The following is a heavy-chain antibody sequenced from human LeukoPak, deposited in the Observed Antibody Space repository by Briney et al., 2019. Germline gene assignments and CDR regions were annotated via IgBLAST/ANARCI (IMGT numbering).Heavy chain of an antibody. J-gene: IGHJ1*01. CDR2: MSFDGNFE. CDR3: ARVGETGTVTMELDL. Sequence: GGSLRLSCAASGFPFADYSLHWVRQAPGKGLVWVARMSFDGNFENFADSVRGRFTISRDAARNTLYLHMGSLGVEDSAVYFCARVGETGTVTMELDLWGQGALVTVSS. D-gene: IGHD5-24*01. CDR1: GFPFADYS. V-gene: IGHV3-30*04.